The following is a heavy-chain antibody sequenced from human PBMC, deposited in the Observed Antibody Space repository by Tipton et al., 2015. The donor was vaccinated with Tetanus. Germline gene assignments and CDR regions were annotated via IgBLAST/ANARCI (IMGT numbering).Heavy chain of an antibody. CDR1: DFTFGRHG. D-gene: IGHD4-17*01. CDR2: IRYDAINK. Sequence: SLRLSCASSDFTFGRHGMHWVRQAPGKGLEWVAFIRYDAINKYYADSVKGRFTISRDNSKNTLDLQMNSLRAEDTAVYYCARHYGDYGGAFDLWGQGTMVTVSS. CDR3: ARHYGDYGGAFDL. J-gene: IGHJ3*01. V-gene: IGHV3-33*01.